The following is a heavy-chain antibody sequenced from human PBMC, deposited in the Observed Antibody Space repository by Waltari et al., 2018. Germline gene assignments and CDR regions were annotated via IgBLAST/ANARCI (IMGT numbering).Heavy chain of an antibody. CDR3: ARSIAAAGTEAFDI. Sequence: QVQLVQSGAEVKKSGASVKVSCKASGYTFTSYDINWVRQATGQGLEWMGWMNPNSGNTGYAQKFQGRVTMTRDTSISTAYMGLSRLRADDTAVYYCARSIAAAGTEAFDIWGQGTMVTVSS. CDR2: MNPNSGNT. J-gene: IGHJ3*02. V-gene: IGHV1-8*01. CDR1: GYTFTSYD. D-gene: IGHD6-13*01.